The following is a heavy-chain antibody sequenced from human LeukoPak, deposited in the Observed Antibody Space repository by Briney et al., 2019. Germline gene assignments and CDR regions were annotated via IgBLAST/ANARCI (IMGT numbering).Heavy chain of an antibody. V-gene: IGHV3-66*02. J-gene: IGHJ4*02. Sequence: GGSLRLSCAASGFTVSSNYMCWVRQAPGKGLEWVSVLYSGGITYYADSVKGRFTISRDNSKTTLYLQMKSLRAEDTAVYYCARDSACYYDSGGYWGGIDYSGQGTLVTVSS. CDR1: GFTVSSNY. CDR3: ARDSACYYDSGGYWGGIDY. D-gene: IGHD3-22*01. CDR2: LYSGGIT.